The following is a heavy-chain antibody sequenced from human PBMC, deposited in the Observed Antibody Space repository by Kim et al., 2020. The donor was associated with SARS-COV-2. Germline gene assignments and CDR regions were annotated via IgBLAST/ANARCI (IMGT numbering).Heavy chain of an antibody. Sequence: GGSLRLSCATSGFTFSAYDMNWVRQAPGKGLEWLSFINKTSSTIYYADSVKGRFTISRDNAKNSLYLQMSSLTDDDTAVYFCVRDRWGGAFDFWGQGTLVTVSS. J-gene: IGHJ3*01. D-gene: IGHD3-10*01. CDR1: GFTFSAYD. CDR3: VRDRWGGAFDF. CDR2: INKTSSTI. V-gene: IGHV3-48*02.